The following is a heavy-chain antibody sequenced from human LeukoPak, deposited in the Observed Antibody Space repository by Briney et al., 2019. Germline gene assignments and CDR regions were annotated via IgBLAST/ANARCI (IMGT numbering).Heavy chain of an antibody. J-gene: IGHJ6*03. Sequence: GGSLRLSCAASGFTFSRNGMTWVRPAPGKGLEWVSAISGSGGNTYYADSVKGRFTISRDNSKNTLYLQMNSLRADDTAVYYCAKRRGLELTYYYHMDVWGKGTTVTVSS. CDR3: AKRRGLELTYYYHMDV. V-gene: IGHV3-23*01. CDR2: ISGSGGNT. CDR1: GFTFSRNG. D-gene: IGHD1-7*01.